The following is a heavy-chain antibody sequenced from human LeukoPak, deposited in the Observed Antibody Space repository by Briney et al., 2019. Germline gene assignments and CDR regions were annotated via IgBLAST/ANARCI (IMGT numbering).Heavy chain of an antibody. J-gene: IGHJ4*02. V-gene: IGHV4-39*07. Sequence: PSETLSLTCTVSGGSISSSSYYWGWIRQPPGKGLEWIGSIYYSGSTYYNPSLKSRATISVDTSKNQFSLKLSSVTAADTAVYYCAREGSWVHNYWGQGTLVTVSS. CDR2: IYYSGST. CDR1: GGSISSSSYY. D-gene: IGHD6-13*01. CDR3: AREGSWVHNY.